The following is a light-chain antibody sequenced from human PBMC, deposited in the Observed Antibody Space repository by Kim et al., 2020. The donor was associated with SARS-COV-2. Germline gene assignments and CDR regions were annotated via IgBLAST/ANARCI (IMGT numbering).Light chain of an antibody. V-gene: IGKV3-15*01. CDR3: QQYNNWFPYT. CDR2: GAS. Sequence: SPEETVTLLCRASQSVSTIVAWYHQKPGQAPRLVICGASTRATDIPARISGSGSGTDFTLTISSLQSEDFGIYYCQQYNNWFPYTFGQGTKLEI. J-gene: IGKJ2*01. CDR1: QSVSTI.